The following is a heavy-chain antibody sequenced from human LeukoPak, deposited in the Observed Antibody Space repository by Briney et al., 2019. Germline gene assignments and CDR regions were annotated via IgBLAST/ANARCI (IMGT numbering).Heavy chain of an antibody. D-gene: IGHD2-15*01. CDR1: GGSFSGYY. V-gene: IGHV4-34*01. Sequence: SETLSLTCAVYGGSFSGYYWSWIRQPPGKGLEWIGEINHSGSTNYNPSLKSRVTISVDTSKNQFSLKLSSVTAADTAVYYCARRPKGYCSGGSCYPFDYWGQGTLVTVSS. J-gene: IGHJ4*02. CDR3: ARRPKGYCSGGSCYPFDY. CDR2: INHSGST.